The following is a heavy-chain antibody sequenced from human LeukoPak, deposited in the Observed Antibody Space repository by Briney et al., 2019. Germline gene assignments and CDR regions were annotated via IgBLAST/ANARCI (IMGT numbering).Heavy chain of an antibody. D-gene: IGHD3-22*01. CDR2: MNPNSGNT. Sequence: ASVKVSCKASGYTFTSYDINWVRQATGQGLEWMGWMNPNSGNTGYAQKFQGRVTMTRNTSISTAYMELSSLRSEDTAVYYCARGVFGVRGGLVVPDYWGQGTLVTVSS. V-gene: IGHV1-8*01. CDR3: ARGVFGVRGGLVVPDY. J-gene: IGHJ4*02. CDR1: GYTFTSYD.